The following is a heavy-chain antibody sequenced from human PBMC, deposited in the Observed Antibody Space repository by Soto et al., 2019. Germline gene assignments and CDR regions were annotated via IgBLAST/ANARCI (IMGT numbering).Heavy chain of an antibody. Sequence: SETLSLTCAVYGGSFSGYYWSWIRQPPGKGLEWIGEINHSGSTNYNPSLKSRVTISVDTSKNQFSLKLSSVTAADTAVYYCAALGYDFWSGYSGVYYYGMDVWGQGTTVTVSS. J-gene: IGHJ6*02. CDR1: GGSFSGYY. CDR2: INHSGST. V-gene: IGHV4-34*01. CDR3: AALGYDFWSGYSGVYYYGMDV. D-gene: IGHD3-3*01.